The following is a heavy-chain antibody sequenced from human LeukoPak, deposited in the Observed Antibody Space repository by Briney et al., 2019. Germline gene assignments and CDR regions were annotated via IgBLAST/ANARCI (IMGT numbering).Heavy chain of an antibody. J-gene: IGHJ6*03. CDR2: IWYDGSNK. Sequence: PGGSLRLSCAASGFTFSSYGMHWVRQAPGRGLEWVAVIWYDGSNKYYADSVKGRFTISRDNSKNTLYLQMNSLRAEDTAVYYCAREGIRFLEWLPNYYYYYMDVWGKGTTVTVSS. V-gene: IGHV3-33*01. CDR1: GFTFSSYG. D-gene: IGHD3-3*01. CDR3: AREGIRFLEWLPNYYYYYMDV.